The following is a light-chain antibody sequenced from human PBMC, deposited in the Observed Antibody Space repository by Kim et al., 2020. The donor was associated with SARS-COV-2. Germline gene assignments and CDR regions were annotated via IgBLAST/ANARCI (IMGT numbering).Light chain of an antibody. Sequence: SYELTQPPSVSVSPGQTARITCSRDKLGDKYASWNQQKSGQPPVQVIHEDDKRPSGIPERLSGSNSGNTATLTISGTQTMDEADYYCQTWDNDTAVFGTG. CDR2: EDD. J-gene: IGLJ1*01. CDR1: KLGDKY. CDR3: QTWDNDTAV. V-gene: IGLV3-1*01.